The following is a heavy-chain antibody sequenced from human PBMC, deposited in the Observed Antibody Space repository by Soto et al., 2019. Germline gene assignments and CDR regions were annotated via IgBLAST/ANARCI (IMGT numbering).Heavy chain of an antibody. CDR2: IRGKGDGGAT. CDR3: TTSGGGSGWSF. CDR1: GLTFSTAE. V-gene: IGHV3-15*07. J-gene: IGHJ4*02. Sequence: EVQLVESGGGLVKPGGSLRLSCAASGLTFSTAERTWVRQAPGKGLEWVGRIRGKGDGGATDYAAPVKYRFIILRDDSENMVYLQMNSLKTEDTAVYYCTTSGGGSGWSFWGQGTLVTVSS. D-gene: IGHD6-19*01.